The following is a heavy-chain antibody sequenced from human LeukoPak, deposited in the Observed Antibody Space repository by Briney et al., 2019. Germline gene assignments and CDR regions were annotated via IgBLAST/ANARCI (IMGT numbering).Heavy chain of an antibody. CDR2: INTDGSST. D-gene: IGHD4-23*01. Sequence: GGSLRLSCAASGFTFSSYWMHWVRQAPGKGLVWVSRINTDGSSTSYADSVKGRFTISRDNAKNTLYLQMNSLRAEDTAVYYCARAAGGNSPHGYWGQGTLVTVSS. V-gene: IGHV3-74*01. J-gene: IGHJ4*02. CDR3: ARAAGGNSPHGY. CDR1: GFTFSSYW.